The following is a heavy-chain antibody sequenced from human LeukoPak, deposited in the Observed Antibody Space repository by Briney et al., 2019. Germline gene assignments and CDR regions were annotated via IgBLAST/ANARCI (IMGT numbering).Heavy chain of an antibody. D-gene: IGHD1-26*01. Sequence: PGGSLRLSCAGSGFNFDDYAIHWVRQPPGKGLEWISLVSGDGNTYYADSVKGRFAISRDSNRNSMYLQMSSLRTEDTALYYCANDLSEWEALRGYYFYYAMDVWGQGTTVTVSS. V-gene: IGHV3-43*02. CDR1: GFNFDDYA. J-gene: IGHJ6*02. CDR2: VSGDGNT. CDR3: ANDLSEWEALRGYYFYYAMDV.